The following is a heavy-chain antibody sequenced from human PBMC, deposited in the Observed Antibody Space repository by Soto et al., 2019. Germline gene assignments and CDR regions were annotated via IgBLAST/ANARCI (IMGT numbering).Heavy chain of an antibody. CDR2: ISGSGGST. J-gene: IGHJ4*02. Sequence: EVQLLESGGGLVQPGGSLRLSCAASGFTFSSYVMSWVRQAPGKGLEWVSGISGSGGSTYYADSVKGHFTISRDNSKNTLYLQMNSLRAEDTAVYYCAKAYVPGNDYGDPLDYWGQGTLVTVSS. CDR1: GFTFSSYV. CDR3: AKAYVPGNDYGDPLDY. D-gene: IGHD4-17*01. V-gene: IGHV3-23*01.